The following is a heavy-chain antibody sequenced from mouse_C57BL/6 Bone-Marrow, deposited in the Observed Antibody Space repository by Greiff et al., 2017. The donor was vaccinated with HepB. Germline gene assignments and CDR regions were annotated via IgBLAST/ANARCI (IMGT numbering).Heavy chain of an antibody. CDR2: IHPNSGST. V-gene: IGHV1-64*01. J-gene: IGHJ1*03. CDR1: GYTFTSYW. Sequence: LQQPGAELVKPGASVKLSCKASGYTFTSYWMHWVKQRPGQGLEWIGMIHPNSGSTNYNEKFKSKATLTVDKSSSTAYMQLSSLTSEDSAVYYCARPPKPIWYFDVWGTGTTVTVSS. CDR3: ARPPKPIWYFDV. D-gene: IGHD6-5*01.